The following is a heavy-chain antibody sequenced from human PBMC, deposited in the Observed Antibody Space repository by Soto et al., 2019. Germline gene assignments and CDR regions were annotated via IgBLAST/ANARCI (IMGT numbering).Heavy chain of an antibody. V-gene: IGHV1-69*01. Sequence: QVQLVQSGAEVKKPGSSVKVSYKASGGTFSSYAISWVRQAPGQGLEWMGGIIPIFGTANYAQKFQGRVTISADEPTSTAYMELSSLRSEDTAVYYCARDMVRGVQFGWFDPWGQGTLVTVSS. CDR1: GGTFSSYA. J-gene: IGHJ5*02. D-gene: IGHD3-10*01. CDR2: IIPIFGTA. CDR3: ARDMVRGVQFGWFDP.